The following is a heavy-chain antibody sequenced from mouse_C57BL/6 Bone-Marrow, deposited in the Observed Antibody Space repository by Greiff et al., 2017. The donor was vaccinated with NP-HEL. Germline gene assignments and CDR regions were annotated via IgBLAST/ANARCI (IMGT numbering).Heavy chain of an antibody. Sequence: DVMLVESGGGLVQPGGSMKLSCAASGFTFSDAWMDWVRQSPEKGLEWVAEIRNKANNHATYYAESVKGRFTISRDDSKSSVYLQMNSLRAEDTGIYYCTRGGYYGSSPHYYAMDYWGQGTSVTVSS. J-gene: IGHJ4*01. V-gene: IGHV6-6*01. CDR3: TRGGYYGSSPHYYAMDY. CDR2: IRNKANNHAT. CDR1: GFTFSDAW. D-gene: IGHD1-1*01.